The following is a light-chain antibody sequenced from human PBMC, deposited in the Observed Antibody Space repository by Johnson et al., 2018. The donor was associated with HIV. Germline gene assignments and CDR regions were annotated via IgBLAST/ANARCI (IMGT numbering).Light chain of an antibody. J-gene: IGLJ1*01. CDR2: DNS. CDR3: GTWDSSLSAEV. Sequence: QSVLTQPPSVSAAPGQKVTISCSGSSSNIGNNYVSWYQQFPGTAPKLLIYDNSKRPSGIPDRFSGSKSGTSATLGITGLQTGDEADYYCGTWDSSLSAEVFGTGTKVTVL. V-gene: IGLV1-51*01. CDR1: SSNIGNNY.